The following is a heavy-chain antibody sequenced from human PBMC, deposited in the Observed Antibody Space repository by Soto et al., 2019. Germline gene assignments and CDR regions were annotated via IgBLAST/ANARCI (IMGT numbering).Heavy chain of an antibody. Sequence: QVQLLASGPGLVKPSETLSLTCTVSGNSISDYYWSWIRQPPGKGLEWIGYIFHNGNTNYNPSLMIRVTMSVDTSQNQFSLRLSSVTAADTALYYCARDVGGTVTLEAAFDFGGQGTMVTVS. CDR1: GNSISDYY. D-gene: IGHD4-17*01. J-gene: IGHJ3*01. V-gene: IGHV4-59*01. CDR2: IFHNGNT. CDR3: ARDVGGTVTLEAAFDF.